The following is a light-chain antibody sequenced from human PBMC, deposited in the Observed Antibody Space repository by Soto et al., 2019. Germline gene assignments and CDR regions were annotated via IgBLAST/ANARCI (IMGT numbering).Light chain of an antibody. CDR1: QSVTSSY. CDR3: QQYGSSSTWT. Sequence: EIVLTQSPGTLSLSPGERATLSCRASQSVTSSYLAWYQQKPGQAPRLLIYDASTRATGIPDRFSGGGSGTDFTLTITRLEPEDSAVYYCQQYGSSSTWTFGQGTNVEIK. CDR2: DAS. V-gene: IGKV3-20*01. J-gene: IGKJ1*01.